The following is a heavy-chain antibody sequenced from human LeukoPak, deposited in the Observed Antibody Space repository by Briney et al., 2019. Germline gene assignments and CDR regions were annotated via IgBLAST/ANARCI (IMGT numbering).Heavy chain of an antibody. V-gene: IGHV3-64D*06. CDR1: GFTFSSYA. Sequence: GGSLRLSCSASGFTFSSYAMHWVRQAPGKGLEYVSAISSNGGSTYYADSVKGRFTISRDNSKNTLYLQMSSLRAEDTAVYYCVKMEPYAHYYYGMDVWGQGTTVTVSS. D-gene: IGHD1-26*01. CDR3: VKMEPYAHYYYGMDV. J-gene: IGHJ6*02. CDR2: ISSNGGST.